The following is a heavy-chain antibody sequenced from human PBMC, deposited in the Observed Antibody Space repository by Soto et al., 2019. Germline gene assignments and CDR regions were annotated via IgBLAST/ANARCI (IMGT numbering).Heavy chain of an antibody. Sequence: PGGSLRLSCAVSGSTVSNNYMSWVRQAPGKGLEGVSAISGSGGSTYYADSVKGRFTISRDNSKNTLYLQMSSLRAEDTAVYYCAKEPITLFGVVISRAPDYWGQGTLVTVYS. J-gene: IGHJ4*02. D-gene: IGHD3-3*01. CDR3: AKEPITLFGVVISRAPDY. CDR1: GSTVSNNY. CDR2: ISGSGGST. V-gene: IGHV3-23*01.